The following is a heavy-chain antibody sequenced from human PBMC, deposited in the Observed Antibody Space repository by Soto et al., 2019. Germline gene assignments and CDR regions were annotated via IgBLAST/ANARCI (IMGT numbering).Heavy chain of an antibody. CDR2: INAGNGNT. V-gene: IGHV1-3*01. CDR3: ARDMGFGLSDY. Sequence: QVQLVQSGAEVKKPGASVKVSCKASGYTFTSYAIYWVRQAPGQRLEWMGWINAGNGNTKYSQKFQGRVTITRDTSASTAYMELSSLRSEVTAVYYCARDMGFGLSDYWGQGTLVTVSS. D-gene: IGHD3-10*01. J-gene: IGHJ4*02. CDR1: GYTFTSYA.